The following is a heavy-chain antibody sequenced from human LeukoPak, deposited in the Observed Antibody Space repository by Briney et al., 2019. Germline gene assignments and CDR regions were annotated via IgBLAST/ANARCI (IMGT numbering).Heavy chain of an antibody. V-gene: IGHV4-59*01. CDR1: GGSISSYY. CDR2: IYYSGST. D-gene: IGHD3-3*01. J-gene: IGHJ6*03. Sequence: SETLSLTCTVSGGSISSYYWSWIRQPPGKGLEWIGYIYYSGSTNYNPSLKSRVTISVDTSKNQFSLKLSSVTAADTAVYYCARDSNFWSGYRYYYYMDVWGKGTTVTVSS. CDR3: ARDSNFWSGYRYYYYMDV.